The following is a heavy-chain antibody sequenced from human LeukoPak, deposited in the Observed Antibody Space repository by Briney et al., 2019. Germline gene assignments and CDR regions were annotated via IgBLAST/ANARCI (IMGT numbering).Heavy chain of an antibody. V-gene: IGHV3-74*01. Sequence: GGSLRLSCAASGFTFSSYWMHWVRQAPGKGLVWVSRINSDGSSTSYADSVKGRFTISRDSAKNTLYLQMNSLRAEDTAVYYCARESYSSSWNHWGQGTLVTVSS. CDR3: ARESYSSSWNH. CDR1: GFTFSSYW. CDR2: INSDGSST. D-gene: IGHD6-13*01. J-gene: IGHJ5*02.